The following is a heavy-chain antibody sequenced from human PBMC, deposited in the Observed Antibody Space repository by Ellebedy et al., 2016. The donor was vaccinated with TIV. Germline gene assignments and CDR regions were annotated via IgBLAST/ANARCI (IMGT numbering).Heavy chain of an antibody. CDR1: GFTFSHYW. J-gene: IGHJ3*02. CDR2: INQHGSEK. V-gene: IGHV3-7*01. D-gene: IGHD4-17*01. CDR3: ATDGSYGDYRSPTHAFEI. Sequence: GGSLRLSCAASGFTFSHYWMSWVRQAPGKGPEWVANINQHGSEKYYVDSVKGRFTVARDNAKNSLYLQMNSLRAEDTAVYYCATDGSYGDYRSPTHAFEIWGQGTMVTVSS.